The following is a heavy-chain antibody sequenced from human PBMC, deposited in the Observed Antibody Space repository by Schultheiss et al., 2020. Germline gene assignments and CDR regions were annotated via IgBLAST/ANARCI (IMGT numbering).Heavy chain of an antibody. CDR1: GGSISSSSYY. D-gene: IGHD2-21*02. J-gene: IGHJ4*02. CDR2: IYYSGST. Sequence: SETLSLTCTVSGGSISSSSYYWGWIRQPPGKGLEWIGSIYYSGSTYYNPSLKSRVTISVDTSKNQFSLKLSSLTAADTAVYYCARLVVFKGVVVTAPTAAFDYWGQGTLVTVSS. V-gene: IGHV4-39*01. CDR3: ARLVVFKGVVVTAPTAAFDY.